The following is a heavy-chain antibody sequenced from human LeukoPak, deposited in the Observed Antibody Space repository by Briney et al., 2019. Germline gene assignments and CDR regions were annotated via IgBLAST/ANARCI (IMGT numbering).Heavy chain of an antibody. CDR3: AKDIMGSSWYPQLDY. D-gene: IGHD6-13*01. J-gene: IGHJ4*02. Sequence: GGSLRLSCAASGFTFSSYAMSWVRRAPGKGLEWVSAISGSGGSTYYADSVKGRFTISRDNSKGTLYLQMNSLRAEDTAVYYCAKDIMGSSWYPQLDYWGQGTLATVSS. CDR2: ISGSGGST. V-gene: IGHV3-23*01. CDR1: GFTFSSYA.